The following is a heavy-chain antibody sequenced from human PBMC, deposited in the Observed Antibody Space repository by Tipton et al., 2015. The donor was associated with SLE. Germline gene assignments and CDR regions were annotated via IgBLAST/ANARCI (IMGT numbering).Heavy chain of an antibody. D-gene: IGHD4-17*01. CDR3: ARGAGYGDYAWGSRCMDV. CDR2: LYPSGST. V-gene: IGHV4-61*05. J-gene: IGHJ6*02. Sequence: TLSLTCTVSGDSIITSTNYWAWIRQPPGKGLEWIGRLYPSGSTNYNPSLKSRVTMSVDTSKNQLSLKLSSVTAADTAVYYCARGAGYGDYAWGSRCMDVWGQGTTVTVSS. CDR1: GDSIITSTNY.